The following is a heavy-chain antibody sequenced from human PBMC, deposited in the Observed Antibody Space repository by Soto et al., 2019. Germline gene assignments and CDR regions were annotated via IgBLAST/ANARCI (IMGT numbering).Heavy chain of an antibody. Sequence: GGSLRLSCAASGFTFSSYGMHCVRQAPGKGLEWVAVICYDGSNKYYADSVKGRFTISGDNSKNTLYLQMNSLRAEDTAVYYCATLTIFGVLDPWGQGTLVTVSS. J-gene: IGHJ5*02. CDR3: ATLTIFGVLDP. CDR2: ICYDGSNK. CDR1: GFTFSSYG. V-gene: IGHV3-33*01. D-gene: IGHD3-3*01.